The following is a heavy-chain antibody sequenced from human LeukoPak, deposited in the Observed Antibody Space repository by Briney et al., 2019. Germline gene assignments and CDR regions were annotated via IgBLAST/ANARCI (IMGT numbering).Heavy chain of an antibody. Sequence: ASVKVSCKASGYTFTGYYMHWVRQAPGQGLEWMGRINPNSGGTNYAQKFQGWVTMTRNTSISTAYMELSRLRSDDTAVYYCARGKGVAGKWINWFDSWGQGTLVTVSS. J-gene: IGHJ5*01. CDR1: GYTFTGYY. V-gene: IGHV1-2*04. CDR3: ARGKGVAGKWINWFDS. D-gene: IGHD2-15*01. CDR2: INPNSGGT.